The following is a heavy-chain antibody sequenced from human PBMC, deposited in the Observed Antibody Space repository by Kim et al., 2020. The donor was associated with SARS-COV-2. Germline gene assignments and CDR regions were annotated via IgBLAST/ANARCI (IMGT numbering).Heavy chain of an antibody. CDR3: AKDLGWEQLVLEAGVY. Sequence: GGSLRLSCAASGFTFSSYAMSWVRQAPGKGLEWVSAISGSGGSTYYADSVKGRFTISRDNSKNTLYLQMNSLRAEDTAVYYCAKDLGWEQLVLEAGVYWGRGTLVTVSS. CDR2: ISGSGGST. V-gene: IGHV3-23*01. D-gene: IGHD6-13*01. J-gene: IGHJ4*02. CDR1: GFTFSSYA.